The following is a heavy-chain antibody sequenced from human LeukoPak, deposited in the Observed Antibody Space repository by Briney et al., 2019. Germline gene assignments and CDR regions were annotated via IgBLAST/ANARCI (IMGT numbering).Heavy chain of an antibody. J-gene: IGHJ3*01. CDR1: GYTFTSYD. CDR3: ARSESDYYDSSGYSLRS. Sequence: ASVTVSFKASGYTFTSYDINWVRQATGQGLEWMGWMNPNSGNTGYAQKFQGRVTMTRNTSISTAYMELSSLRSEDTAVYCCARSESDYYDSSGYSLRSWGQGTMVTVSS. D-gene: IGHD3-22*01. V-gene: IGHV1-8*01. CDR2: MNPNSGNT.